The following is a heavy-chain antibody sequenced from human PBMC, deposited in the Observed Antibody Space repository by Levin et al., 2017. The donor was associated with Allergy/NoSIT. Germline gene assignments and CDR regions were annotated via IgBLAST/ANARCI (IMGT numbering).Heavy chain of an antibody. CDR1: GFTFSSYA. V-gene: IGHV3-30*04. CDR3: ARDRTAAGPCDY. D-gene: IGHD6-13*01. Sequence: PGGSLRLSCAASGFTFSSYAMHWVRQAPGKGLEWVAVISNDGINKYHADSVKGRFTISRDNSKNTLYLQMNSLRGEDTAVYYCARDRTAAGPCDYWGQGTLVTVSS. CDR2: ISNDGINK. J-gene: IGHJ4*02.